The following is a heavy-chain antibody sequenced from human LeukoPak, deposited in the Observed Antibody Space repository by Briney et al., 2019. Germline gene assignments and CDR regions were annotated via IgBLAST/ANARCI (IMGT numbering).Heavy chain of an antibody. D-gene: IGHD3-10*01. J-gene: IGHJ3*02. CDR3: ARDSGVRGIIFYDAFDT. CDR2: ISGSGGST. Sequence: GGSLRLSCAASGFTFSRYAMSWVRQAPGKGLEWVSAISGSGGSTYYADSVKGRFTISRDNSKNTLYLQMNSLRAEDTAVYYCARDSGVRGIIFYDAFDTWGQGTMVTVSS. V-gene: IGHV3-23*01. CDR1: GFTFSRYA.